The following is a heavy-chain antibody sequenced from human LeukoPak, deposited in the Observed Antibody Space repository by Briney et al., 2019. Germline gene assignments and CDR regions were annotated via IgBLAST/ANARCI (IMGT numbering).Heavy chain of an antibody. D-gene: IGHD3-22*01. V-gene: IGHV4-39*07. CDR3: ARGESGGYYYDSSGYFYY. J-gene: IGHJ4*02. CDR1: GGSISSSSYY. CDR2: IYYSGST. Sequence: PSETLSLTCTVSGGSISSSSYYGGWIRQPPGKGLEWIGSIYYSGSTYYNPSLKSRVTISVDTSKNQFSLKLRSVTAADTAVYYCARGESGGYYYDSSGYFYYWGQGTLVTVSS.